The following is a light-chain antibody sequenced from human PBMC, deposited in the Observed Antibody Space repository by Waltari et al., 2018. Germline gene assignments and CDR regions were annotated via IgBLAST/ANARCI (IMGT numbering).Light chain of an antibody. CDR2: DAS. V-gene: IGKV3D-20*01. CDR1: QSVTNNY. Sequence: ELVLTQSPATLSLSPGERATLSCGASQSVTNNYLAWYQQKPGLAPRLLIYDASNRATGIPDRFSGSGSGTDFTLTISRLEPDDFAVYYCQQYGTSPFTFGPGTKVDLK. J-gene: IGKJ3*01. CDR3: QQYGTSPFT.